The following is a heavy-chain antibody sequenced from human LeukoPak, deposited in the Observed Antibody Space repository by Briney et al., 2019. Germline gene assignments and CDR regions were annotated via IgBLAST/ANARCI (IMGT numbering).Heavy chain of an antibody. CDR2: INHSGST. CDR1: GGSFSGYY. D-gene: IGHD5-24*01. CDR3: AKGRVVP. J-gene: IGHJ5*02. V-gene: IGHV4-34*01. Sequence: SETLSLTCAVYGGSFSGYYWSWIRQPPGKGLEWIGEINHSGSTNYNPSLKSRVTISVDTSKNQFSLKLSSVTAADTAVYYCAKGRVVPWGQGTLVTVSS.